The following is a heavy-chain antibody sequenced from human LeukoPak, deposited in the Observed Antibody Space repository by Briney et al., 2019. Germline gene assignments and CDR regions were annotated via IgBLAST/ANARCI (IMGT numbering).Heavy chain of an antibody. D-gene: IGHD6-13*01. Sequence: SVKVSCKASGGTFSSYAISWVRQAPGQGLEWMGGIIPIFGTANYAQKFQGRVTITTDESASTAYMELSSLRSEDTAVYYCAKDGRNYSSSWVYYFDYWGQGTLVTVSS. V-gene: IGHV1-69*05. CDR1: GGTFSSYA. CDR2: IIPIFGTA. J-gene: IGHJ4*02. CDR3: AKDGRNYSSSWVYYFDY.